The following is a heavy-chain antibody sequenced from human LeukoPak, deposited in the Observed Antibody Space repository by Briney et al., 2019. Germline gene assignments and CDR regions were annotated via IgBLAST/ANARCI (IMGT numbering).Heavy chain of an antibody. CDR2: IYTSGST. CDR1: GGSISSGSYY. D-gene: IGHD3-16*01. CDR3: AREGVDVHWFDP. Sequence: PSQTLSLTCTVSGGSISSGSYYWSWIRQPAGTGLEWIGRIYTSGSTNYNPSLKSRVTISVDTSKNQFSLKLSSVTAADTAVYYCAREGVDVHWFDPWGQGTLVTVSS. V-gene: IGHV4-61*02. J-gene: IGHJ5*02.